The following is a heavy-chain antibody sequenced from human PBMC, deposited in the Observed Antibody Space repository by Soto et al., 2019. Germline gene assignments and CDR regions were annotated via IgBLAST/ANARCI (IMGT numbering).Heavy chain of an antibody. Sequence: SGPTLVNPTQTLTLTCTFSGFSLTTSGMCVTWIRQSPGKALEWLALVDWDDDKYYSTSLRTRLTISRDTSKNHVVLTLTDMDPEDTATYYCARIRRRISDCWYYYGMDVWGQGTTVTVSS. CDR2: VDWDDDK. CDR1: GFSLTTSGMC. J-gene: IGHJ6*02. CDR3: ARIRRRISDCWYYYGMDV. V-gene: IGHV2-70*01. D-gene: IGHD2-21*01.